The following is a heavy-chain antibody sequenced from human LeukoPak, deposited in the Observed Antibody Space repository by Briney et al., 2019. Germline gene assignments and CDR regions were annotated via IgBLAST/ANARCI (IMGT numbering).Heavy chain of an antibody. Sequence: SETLSLTCSVSDGSMISYHWSWIRQPAGKGLEWIGRIYTSGSTDYNPSLMSRVTMSVDTSKNQFSLKLRSVTAADTAVYYCARLYYGGSLFDYWGQGTLVTVSS. D-gene: IGHD4-23*01. J-gene: IGHJ4*02. V-gene: IGHV4-4*07. CDR2: IYTSGST. CDR1: DGSMISYH. CDR3: ARLYYGGSLFDY.